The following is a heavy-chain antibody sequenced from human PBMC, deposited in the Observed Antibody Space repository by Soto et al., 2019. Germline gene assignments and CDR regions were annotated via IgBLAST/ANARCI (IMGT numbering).Heavy chain of an antibody. J-gene: IGHJ4*02. CDR3: ASGGSCYSRYCYFDY. CDR2: IYYSGST. V-gene: IGHV4-59*01. CDR1: GGSMSSYY. Sequence: SETLSLTCTVSGGSMSSYYWSWIRQPPGKGLEWIGYIYYSGSTNYNPSLKSRVTISVDTSKNQFSLKLSSVTAADTAVYYCASGGSCYSRYCYFDYWGQGTLVTVSS. D-gene: IGHD2-15*01.